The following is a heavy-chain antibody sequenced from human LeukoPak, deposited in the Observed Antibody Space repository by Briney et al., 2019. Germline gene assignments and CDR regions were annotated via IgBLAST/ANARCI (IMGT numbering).Heavy chain of an antibody. D-gene: IGHD3-22*01. Sequence: GGFLRLSCAASGFSFSPYSMNWLRQAPGKGLEWVSYIDSSSGTIYYADSVRGRFTISGDNAKNSLYLQMNSLRAEDTAVYYCARVRSSYYYESSGYYHYDAFDIWGQGTMVTVSS. CDR3: ARVRSSYYYESSGYYHYDAFDI. CDR2: IDSSSGTI. V-gene: IGHV3-48*01. J-gene: IGHJ3*02. CDR1: GFSFSPYS.